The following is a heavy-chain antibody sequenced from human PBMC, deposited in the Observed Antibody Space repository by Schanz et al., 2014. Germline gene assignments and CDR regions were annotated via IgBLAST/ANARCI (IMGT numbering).Heavy chain of an antibody. V-gene: IGHV4-39*01. J-gene: IGHJ4*02. CDR1: GDSISSTSYY. D-gene: IGHD6-19*01. CDR3: ARLWGGWRIPDY. Sequence: QLQMQESGPGLVKPSETLSLTCSVSGDSISSTSYYWGWIRQPPGKGLEWIGSIYYSGSTYYNASLKSRVTIPVDTSKTQFSRKLNSGTAADSAVYYCARLWGGWRIPDYWGQGTLVTVSS. CDR2: IYYSGST.